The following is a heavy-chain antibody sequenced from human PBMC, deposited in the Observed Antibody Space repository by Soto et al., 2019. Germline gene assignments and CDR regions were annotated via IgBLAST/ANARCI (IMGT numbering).Heavy chain of an antibody. D-gene: IGHD3-3*01. CDR3: GRVRTRDYWSGYSPVDI. CDR2: INPSGGST. J-gene: IGHJ3*02. Sequence: QVLLAQSGAEVKKPGASVKVSCKTSGYTFTSYIIQWVRQAPVQGLEWVGMINPSGGSTNYAQKFQGRATVTRDTSTSTVYMDLSSLRSEDTAVYYCGRVRTRDYWSGYSPVDIWGQGTMVTASS. V-gene: IGHV1-46*01. CDR1: GYTFTSYI.